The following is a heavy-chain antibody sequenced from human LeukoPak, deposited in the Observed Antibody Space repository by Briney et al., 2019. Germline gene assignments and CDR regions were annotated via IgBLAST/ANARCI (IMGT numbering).Heavy chain of an antibody. CDR3: ARENNFGSGMDV. CDR1: GFTVSGNS. J-gene: IGHJ6*02. D-gene: IGHD3-10*01. CDR2: IYSGGNT. V-gene: IGHV3-53*01. Sequence: GGSLRLSCAASGFTVSGNSMNWVRQAPGKGLQWVSVIYSGGNTYYADSVKGRFTISRDNSKNSLYLQMNSLRAEDTALYYCARENNFGSGMDVWGQGTTVTVSS.